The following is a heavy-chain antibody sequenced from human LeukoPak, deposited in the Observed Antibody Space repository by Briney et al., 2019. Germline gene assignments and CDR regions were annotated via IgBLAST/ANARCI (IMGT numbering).Heavy chain of an antibody. CDR2: INHSGST. D-gene: IGHD3-22*01. CDR3: ARGYYDSSGYLYYFDY. CDR1: GGSFSGYY. Sequence: SETLSLTCAVSGGSFSGYYWSWIRQPPGKGLEWIGEINHSGSTNYNPSLKSRVTISADTSKNQFSLKLSSVTAADTAVYYCARGYYDSSGYLYYFDYWGQGTLVTVSS. J-gene: IGHJ4*02. V-gene: IGHV4-34*01.